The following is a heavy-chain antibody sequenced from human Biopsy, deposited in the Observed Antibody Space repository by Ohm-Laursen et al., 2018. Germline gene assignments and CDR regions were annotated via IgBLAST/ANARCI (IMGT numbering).Heavy chain of an antibody. CDR3: ARTPRDSFWSGSYKRGLWFDP. V-gene: IGHV4-59*01. J-gene: IGHJ5*02. CDR1: GGSIISYY. D-gene: IGHD3-3*01. CDR2: VYNGGIT. Sequence: SQTLSLTWSVSGGSIISYYWTWIRQPPGQGLEWIGHVYNGGITNYNPSLKSRVTISKDTSKNQFSLQVNSVTAADTAVYYCARTPRDSFWSGSYKRGLWFDPWGQGTLVIVSS.